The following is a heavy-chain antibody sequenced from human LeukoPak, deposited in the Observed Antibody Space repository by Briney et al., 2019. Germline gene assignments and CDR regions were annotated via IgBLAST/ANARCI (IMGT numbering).Heavy chain of an antibody. J-gene: IGHJ4*02. CDR1: GFTFSSYG. Sequence: PGGSLRLSCAASGFTFSSYGMHWVRQAPGKGLEWVSAISGSGGSTYYADSVKGRFTISRDNSKNTLYLQMNSLRAEDTAVYYCAKDLGASSYGPRYYWGQGTLVTVSS. CDR3: AKDLGASSYGPRYY. V-gene: IGHV3-23*01. CDR2: ISGSGGST. D-gene: IGHD5-18*01.